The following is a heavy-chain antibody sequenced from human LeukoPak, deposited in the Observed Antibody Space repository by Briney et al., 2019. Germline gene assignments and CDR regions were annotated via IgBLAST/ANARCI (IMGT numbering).Heavy chain of an antibody. D-gene: IGHD3-10*01. CDR1: GGTFSSYA. Sequence: SVKVSCKASGGTFSSYAISWVRQAPGQGLEWMGRIIPILGIANYAQKLQGRVTMTTDTSTSTAYMELRSLRSDDTAVYYCARGAMVRTPTPYYFDYWGQGTLVTVSS. V-gene: IGHV1-69*04. CDR3: ARGAMVRTPTPYYFDY. CDR2: IIPILGIA. J-gene: IGHJ4*02.